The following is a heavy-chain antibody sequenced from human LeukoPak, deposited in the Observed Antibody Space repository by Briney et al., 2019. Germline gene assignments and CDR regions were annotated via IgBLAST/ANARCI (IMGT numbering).Heavy chain of an antibody. CDR2: VYTSGST. D-gene: IGHD6-6*01. V-gene: IGHV4-4*07. Sequence: SETLSLTCTVSGGSISSYYWSWIRQPAGKGLQWIGRVYTSGSTNYNPSLKSRVTTSVDTSKNQFSLKLSSVTAADTAVYYCAASSSSSGYFDYWGQGTLVTVSS. CDR3: AASSSSSGYFDY. J-gene: IGHJ4*02. CDR1: GGSISSYY.